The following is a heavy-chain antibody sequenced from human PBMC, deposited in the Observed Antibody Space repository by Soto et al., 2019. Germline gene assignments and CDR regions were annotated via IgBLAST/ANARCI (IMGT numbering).Heavy chain of an antibody. CDR3: AHRPRGPYYDFWSGPDAFDI. CDR2: IYYSGST. D-gene: IGHD3-3*01. V-gene: IGHV4-59*01. J-gene: IGHJ3*02. CDR1: GGSISSYY. Sequence: SETLSLTCTVSGGSISSYYWSWIRQPPGKGLEWIGYIYYSGSTNYNPSLKSRVTIAVDTSKDQFSLKLSSVTAADTAVYYCAHRPRGPYYDFWSGPDAFDIWGQGTMVTVSS.